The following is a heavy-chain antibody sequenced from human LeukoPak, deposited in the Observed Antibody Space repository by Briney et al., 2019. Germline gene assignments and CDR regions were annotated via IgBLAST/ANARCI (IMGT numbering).Heavy chain of an antibody. D-gene: IGHD2-2*02. CDR3: ARSELGYCSSTSCYSSFMDVNYGMDV. V-gene: IGHV1-46*01. J-gene: IGHJ6*02. CDR2: INPSGGST. CDR1: GYTFTSYY. Sequence: ASVKVSCKASGYTFTSYYMHWVRQAPGQGLEWMGIINPSGGSTSYAQKFQGRVTMTRDTYTSTVYMELSSLRSEDTAVYYCARSELGYCSSTSCYSSFMDVNYGMDVWGQGTTVTVSS.